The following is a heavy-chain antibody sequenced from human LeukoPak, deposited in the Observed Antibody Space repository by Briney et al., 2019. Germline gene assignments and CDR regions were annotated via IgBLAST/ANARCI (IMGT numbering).Heavy chain of an antibody. D-gene: IGHD1-7*01. Sequence: SETLSLTCAVYGGSFSGYYWSWIRQPPGKGLEWIGEINHSGSTNYNPSLKSRVTISVDTSKNQFSLKLSSVTAADTAVYYCARVGTKSTYWYFDLWGRGTLVTVSS. V-gene: IGHV4-34*01. CDR2: INHSGST. CDR3: ARVGTKSTYWYFDL. CDR1: GGSFSGYY. J-gene: IGHJ2*01.